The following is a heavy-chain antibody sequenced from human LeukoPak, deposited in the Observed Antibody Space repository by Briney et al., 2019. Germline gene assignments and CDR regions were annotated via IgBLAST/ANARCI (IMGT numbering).Heavy chain of an antibody. V-gene: IGHV1-69*04. J-gene: IGHJ3*02. CDR1: GGTFSSYA. CDR3: ARGVRGYCSSTSCYAILADAFDI. Sequence: SVKVSCKASGGTFSSYAISWVRQAPGQGLEWMGRIIPILGIANYAQKFQGRVTITADKSTSTAYMELSSLRSEDTAVYYCARGVRGYCSSTSCYAILADAFDIWGQGTMVTVSS. D-gene: IGHD2-2*01. CDR2: IIPILGIA.